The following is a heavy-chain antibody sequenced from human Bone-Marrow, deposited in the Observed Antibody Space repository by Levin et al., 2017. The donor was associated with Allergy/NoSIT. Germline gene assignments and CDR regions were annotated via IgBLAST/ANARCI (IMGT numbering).Heavy chain of an antibody. CDR1: GFTFGSSA. CDR2: VDGGGGRT. Sequence: QPGGSLRLSCAASGFTFGSSAMSWVRQAPGKGLEWVSAVDGGGGRTWYADSVRGRFTISRDNSKNTVCLQMNSLRAEDTAVYYCAKEGSGSYSENWGQGTLVTVSS. V-gene: IGHV3-23*01. D-gene: IGHD1-26*01. CDR3: AKEGSGSYSEN. J-gene: IGHJ4*02.